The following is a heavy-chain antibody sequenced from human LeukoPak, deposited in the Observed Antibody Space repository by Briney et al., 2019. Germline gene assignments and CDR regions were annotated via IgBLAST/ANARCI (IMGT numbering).Heavy chain of an antibody. Sequence: ASVKVSCKASGYTFTGYYMHWVRQAPGQGLEWMGWINPSSGDTNYAQKFQDRVTVTRDTSITTAYMNLSRLRFDDTAVYYCARESSSGNRDAFDIWGQGTMVTVSS. CDR1: GYTFTGYY. CDR2: INPSSGDT. D-gene: IGHD3-22*01. CDR3: ARESSSGNRDAFDI. V-gene: IGHV1-2*02. J-gene: IGHJ3*02.